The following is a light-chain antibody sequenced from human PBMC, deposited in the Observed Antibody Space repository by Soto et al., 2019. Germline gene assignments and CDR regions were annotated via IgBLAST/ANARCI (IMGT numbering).Light chain of an antibody. CDR3: QQYNNWPPYT. Sequence: EVVMTQSPATLSVSPGERATLSCRASQSVRSNLAWYQQKPGQAPRLLIYGASTRATGIPDRFSGSGSGTEFTLTISSRQSEDFAVYYCQQYNNWPPYTFGQGTRLEIK. V-gene: IGKV3-15*01. J-gene: IGKJ2*01. CDR2: GAS. CDR1: QSVRSN.